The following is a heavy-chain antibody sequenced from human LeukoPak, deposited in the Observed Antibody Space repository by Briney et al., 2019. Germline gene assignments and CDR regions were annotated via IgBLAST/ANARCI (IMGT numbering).Heavy chain of an antibody. CDR2: ISGSGGST. Sequence: GGSLRLSCSASGFTFSYAWMSWVRQAPGKGLEWVSAISGSGGSTYYADSVKGRFTISRDNAKNSLYLQMNSLRAEDTAVYYCAELGITMIGGVWGKGTTVTISS. CDR1: GFTFSYAW. D-gene: IGHD3-10*02. J-gene: IGHJ6*04. CDR3: AELGITMIGGV. V-gene: IGHV3-23*01.